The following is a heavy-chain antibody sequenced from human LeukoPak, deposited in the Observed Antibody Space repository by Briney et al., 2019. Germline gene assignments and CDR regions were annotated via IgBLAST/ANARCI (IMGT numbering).Heavy chain of an antibody. CDR1: GGSISSSSYY. Sequence: PSETLSLTCTVSGGSISSSSYYWGWIRQPPGKGLEWIGSIYYSGSTYYNPSLKSRVTISVDTSKNQFSLKLSSVTAADTAVYYCARDGYGDYGYYYYYMDVWGKGTTVTVSS. CDR2: IYYSGST. J-gene: IGHJ6*03. V-gene: IGHV4-39*07. D-gene: IGHD4-17*01. CDR3: ARDGYGDYGYYYYYMDV.